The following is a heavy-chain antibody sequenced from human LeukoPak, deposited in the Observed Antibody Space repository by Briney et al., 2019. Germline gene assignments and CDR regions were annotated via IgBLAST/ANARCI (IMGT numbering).Heavy chain of an antibody. CDR3: ARSGWLRGNWFDP. V-gene: IGHV1-2*02. J-gene: IGHJ5*02. Sequence: GASVKVSCKASGYSFTGYYMHWVRRAPGQGLEWMGWINSNSGGTNYAQKFQGRVTMTRDTSISTAYMELSRLRTDDTAAYYCARSGWLRGNWFDPWGQGTLVTVSS. CDR1: GYSFTGYY. D-gene: IGHD5-12*01. CDR2: INSNSGGT.